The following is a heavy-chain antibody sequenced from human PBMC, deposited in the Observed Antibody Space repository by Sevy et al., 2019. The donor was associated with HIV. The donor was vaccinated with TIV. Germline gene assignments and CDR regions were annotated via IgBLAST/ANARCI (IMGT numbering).Heavy chain of an antibody. CDR1: GYSFTTSW. J-gene: IGHJ6*02. V-gene: IGHV5-51*01. Sequence: GESLKISCKASGYSFTTSWIGWVRQMPGKGLEWMGIIFPADSDTRYSPSCQGQVTISADNSIRTAYLQWSSLKASDTAMYYCARARGIPHYYYGMDVWGQGTTVTVSS. CDR3: ARARGIPHYYYGMDV. D-gene: IGHD1-26*01. CDR2: IFPADSDT.